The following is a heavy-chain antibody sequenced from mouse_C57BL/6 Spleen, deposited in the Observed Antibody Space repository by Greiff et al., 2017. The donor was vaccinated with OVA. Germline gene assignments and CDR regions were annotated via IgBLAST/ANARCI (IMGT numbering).Heavy chain of an antibody. CDR3: ARSSYDYDEAYYAMDY. CDR1: GYTFTSYW. J-gene: IGHJ4*01. D-gene: IGHD2-4*01. Sequence: QVQLQQPGTELVKPGASVKLSCKASGYTFTSYWMHWVKQRPGQGLEWIGNINPSNGGTNYNEKFKSKAKLTVDKSSSTAYMQLSSLTSEDSAVYYCARSSYDYDEAYYAMDYWGQGTSVTVSS. V-gene: IGHV1-53*01. CDR2: INPSNGGT.